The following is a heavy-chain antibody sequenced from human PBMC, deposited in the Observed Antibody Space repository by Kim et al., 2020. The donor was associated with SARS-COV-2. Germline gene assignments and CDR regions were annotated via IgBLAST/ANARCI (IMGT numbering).Heavy chain of an antibody. V-gene: IGHV3-21*01. J-gene: IGHJ6*02. CDR3: ARDPYGGDLFYYYYGMDV. CDR1: GFTFSSYS. CDR2: ISSSSSYI. D-gene: IGHD2-21*01. Sequence: GGSLRLSCAASGFTFSSYSMNWVRQAPGKGLEWVSPISSSSSYIYYADTVKGRFTISRDNAKNSLYPQMKSLSVEDTAVYYCARDPYGGDLFYYYYGMDVWGQGTTVTVSS.